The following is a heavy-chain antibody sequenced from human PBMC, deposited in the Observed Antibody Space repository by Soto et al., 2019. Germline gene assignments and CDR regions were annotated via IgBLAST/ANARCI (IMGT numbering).Heavy chain of an antibody. Sequence: ASVKVSCKASGYTFTGYYIHWVRQAPGQGLEWMGWINPNSGGTKYALKFRGRVTMTRDTSISTAYMELSRLRSDDTAVYYCARDFSVRGVISFPFDYWGQGTLVTVSS. CDR3: ARDFSVRGVISFPFDY. CDR1: GYTFTGYY. D-gene: IGHD3-10*01. J-gene: IGHJ4*02. CDR2: INPNSGGT. V-gene: IGHV1-2*02.